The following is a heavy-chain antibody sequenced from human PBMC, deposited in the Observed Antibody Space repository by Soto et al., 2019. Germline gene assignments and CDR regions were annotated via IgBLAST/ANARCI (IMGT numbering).Heavy chain of an antibody. CDR3: AREPQLRSSGWSQGSYYYYGMDV. J-gene: IGHJ6*02. CDR1: GGSISSGGYY. CDR2: IYYSGST. Sequence: SSETLSLTCTVSGGSISSGGYYWSWIRQHPGKGLEWIGYIYYSGSTYYNPSLKSRVTISVDTSKNQFSLKLSSVIAEDTAVYYCAREPQLRSSGWSQGSYYYYGMDVWGQGTTVTVYS. V-gene: IGHV4-31*03. D-gene: IGHD6-13*01.